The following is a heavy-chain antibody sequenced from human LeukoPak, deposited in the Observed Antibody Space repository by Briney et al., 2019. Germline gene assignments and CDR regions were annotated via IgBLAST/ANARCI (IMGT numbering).Heavy chain of an antibody. CDR1: GYTFTGYY. D-gene: IGHD6-19*01. J-gene: IGHJ4*02. CDR3: SRDLGFRGYSSDWSSG. CDR2: INPDSGGA. V-gene: IGHV1-2*02. Sequence: ASVKVSCKASGYTFTGYYMHWVRQAPGQGFEWMGWINPDSGGANFAQQFQGRVTMTRDTSSSTAYMELTRLRYDDTAVYYCSRDLGFRGYSSDWSSGWGQGTLVSVSS.